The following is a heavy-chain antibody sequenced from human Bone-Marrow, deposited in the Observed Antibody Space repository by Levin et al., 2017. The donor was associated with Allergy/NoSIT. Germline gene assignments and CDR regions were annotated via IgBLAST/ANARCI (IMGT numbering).Heavy chain of an antibody. J-gene: IGHJ4*02. CDR3: AKVLVGPIQRPDFDY. Sequence: GGSLGLSCAASGFTFSSYAINWVRQTPGTGLEWVSGISPSGGTIYYADSVKGRFTISRDNSKNTVSLQMNSLRADDTALYYCAKVLVGPIQRPDFDYWGLGTLVTVSS. D-gene: IGHD1-26*01. CDR1: GFTFSSYA. V-gene: IGHV3-23*01. CDR2: ISPSGGTI.